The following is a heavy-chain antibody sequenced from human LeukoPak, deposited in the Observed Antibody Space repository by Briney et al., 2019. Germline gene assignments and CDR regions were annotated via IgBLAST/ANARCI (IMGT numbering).Heavy chain of an antibody. D-gene: IGHD3-10*01. V-gene: IGHV3-9*01. CDR1: GFTFDDYA. J-gene: IGHJ4*02. CDR3: AKDREPYYYGPGSYQNY. CDR2: ISWNSGSI. Sequence: PGGSLRLSCAASGFTFDDYAMHWVRQAPGNGLEWVSGISWNSGSIGYADSVKGRFTISRDNAKNSLYLQMNSLRAEDTALYYCAKDREPYYYGPGSYQNYWGQGTLVTVSS.